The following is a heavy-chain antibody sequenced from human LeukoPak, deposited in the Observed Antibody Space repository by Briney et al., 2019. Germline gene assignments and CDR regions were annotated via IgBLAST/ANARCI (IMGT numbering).Heavy chain of an antibody. V-gene: IGHV4-59*01. CDR3: ARDARDPTGGY. CDR2: IYYSGNT. CDR1: GGSISNYY. D-gene: IGHD1-14*01. Sequence: SETLSLTCTVSGGSISNYYWSWIRQPPGKGLEWIGSIYYSGNTNYNPSLKSRVTISVDTSKNQFSLNLSSVTAADTAVYYCARDARDPTGGYWGQGTLVTVSS. J-gene: IGHJ4*02.